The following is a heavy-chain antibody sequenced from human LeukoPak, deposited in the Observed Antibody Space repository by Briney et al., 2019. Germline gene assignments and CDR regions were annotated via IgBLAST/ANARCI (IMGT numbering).Heavy chain of an antibody. CDR1: GGTFSSYA. CDR3: ARVGEVSQLLLGSFDY. CDR2: GIPICCTA. Sequence: GASVKVSCKASGGTFSSYAIGWVRRAPGQGLEGRGGGIPICCTANYAQKFQGRVTITADESTSTAYMELSSLRSEDTAVYYCARVGEVSQLLLGSFDYWGQGTLVTVSS. V-gene: IGHV1-69*01. D-gene: IGHD2-2*01. J-gene: IGHJ4*02.